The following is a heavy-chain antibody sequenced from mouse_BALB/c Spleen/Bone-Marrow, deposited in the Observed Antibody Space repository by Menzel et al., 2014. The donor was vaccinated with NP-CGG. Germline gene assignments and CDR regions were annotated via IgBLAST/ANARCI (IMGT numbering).Heavy chain of an antibody. CDR2: ISDGGSYT. Sequence: EVHLVESGGGLVKPGGSLKLSCAASGFTFSVYYMYWVRQTPEKRLEWVATISDGGSYTYYPDSVKGRFTISRDNAKNNLYLQMSSLKSEDTAMYYCARVSYDYFDYWGQGTTLTVSS. CDR1: GFTFSVYY. D-gene: IGHD2-4*01. V-gene: IGHV5-4*02. CDR3: ARVSYDYFDY. J-gene: IGHJ2*01.